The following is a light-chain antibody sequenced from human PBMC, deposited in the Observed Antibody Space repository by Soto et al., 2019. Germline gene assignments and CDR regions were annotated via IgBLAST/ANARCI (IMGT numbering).Light chain of an antibody. CDR3: QLFGSSPPWT. J-gene: IGKJ1*01. CDR1: QSVSCSQ. CDR2: DTS. V-gene: IGKV3-20*01. Sequence: EIVLTQSPGTLSLSPGERATLTCRASQSVSCSQLAWYQQKPGQAPRLVIYDTSTRATGIPDRFSGSGSGTDFTLTISRLEPEDFAVYHCQLFGSSPPWTFGQGTKVEIK.